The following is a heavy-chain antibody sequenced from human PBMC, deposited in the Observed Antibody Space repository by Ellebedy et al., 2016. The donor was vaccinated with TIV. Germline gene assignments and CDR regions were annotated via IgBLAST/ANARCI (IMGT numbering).Heavy chain of an antibody. CDR3: LGFGVFKL. CDR1: GFSFSNFW. Sequence: GESLKISCAAWGFSFSNFWMSWVRQAPGKGPEWVAHIKTDGSETYYVDSVKGRFTIFRENAKNALFLQMDGLRGDNSAVYYCLGFGVFKLWGQGAPVTVSS. J-gene: IGHJ4*02. V-gene: IGHV3-7*01. D-gene: IGHD3-3*01. CDR2: IKTDGSET.